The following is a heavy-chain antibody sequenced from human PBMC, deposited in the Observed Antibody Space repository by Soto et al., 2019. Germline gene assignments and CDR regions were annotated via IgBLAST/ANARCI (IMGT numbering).Heavy chain of an antibody. V-gene: IGHV1-69*12. Sequence: QVQLVQSGAEVKKPGSSVKVSCKASGGTFSSYAISWVRQAPGQGLEWMGGIIPIFGTANYAQKFQGRVTITADESTSTAYMELSSLRSEDTAVYYCAREPEPLYGGNSMAYYYGMDVWGQGTTVTVSS. CDR3: AREPEPLYGGNSMAYYYGMDV. D-gene: IGHD4-17*01. CDR2: IIPIFGTA. CDR1: GGTFSSYA. J-gene: IGHJ6*02.